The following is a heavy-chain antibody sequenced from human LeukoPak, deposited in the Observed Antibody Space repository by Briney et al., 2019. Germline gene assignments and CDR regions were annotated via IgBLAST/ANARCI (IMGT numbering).Heavy chain of an antibody. CDR3: AKGRSGVSSAAINY. CDR2: ISGSGDST. Sequence: PGGSLRLSCAAPGFTFSSYAMSWVHQAPGKGLEWVSTISGSGDSTYYADSVKGRFTISRDNSKNTLHLQMNSLRAEDTAVYSCAKGRSGVSSAAINYWGQGTLVTVSS. J-gene: IGHJ4*02. D-gene: IGHD2-2*01. V-gene: IGHV3-23*01. CDR1: GFTFSSYA.